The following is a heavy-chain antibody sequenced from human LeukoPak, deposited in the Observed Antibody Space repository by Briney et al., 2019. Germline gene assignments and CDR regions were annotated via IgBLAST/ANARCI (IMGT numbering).Heavy chain of an antibody. J-gene: IGHJ5*02. CDR2: IFHTGST. CDR3: ARELWFANAPGSWLDP. Sequence: SETLSLTCVVSGDSIIGVALSWSWIRQPPGQGLEWIGYIFHTGSTFYNPSLKSRVTISVDSSKNQFALRLTSVTAADTAVYYCARELWFANAPGSWLDPWGQGTLVTVAS. V-gene: IGHV4-30-2*01. CDR1: GDSIIGVALS. D-gene: IGHD3-10*01.